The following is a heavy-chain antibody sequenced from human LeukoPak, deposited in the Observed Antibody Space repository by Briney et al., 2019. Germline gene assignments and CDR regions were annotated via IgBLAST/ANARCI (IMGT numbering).Heavy chain of an antibody. CDR3: ARHSGTTFDY. V-gene: IGHV4-30-2*01. CDR1: GDSISSGAYH. J-gene: IGHJ4*02. CDR2: IFHSGNT. Sequence: SETLSLTCTVSGDSISSGAYHWSWIRQPPGKGLEWIGYIFHSGNTYYSPSLKSRLVISIDMSKNQFSLKLTSVTAADTAVYYCARHSGTTFDYWGQGTLVTVSS. D-gene: IGHD1-7*01.